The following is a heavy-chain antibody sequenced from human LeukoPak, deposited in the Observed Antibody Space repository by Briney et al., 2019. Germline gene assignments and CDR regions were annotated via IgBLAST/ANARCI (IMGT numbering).Heavy chain of an antibody. CDR2: IIPIFGTA. CDR1: GGTFSSYA. CDR3: ARGVVVVAATRLYGMDV. Sequence: ASVKVSCKPSGGTFSSYAIIWVRQAPGQGLEWMGGIIPIFGTANYAQKFQGRVTITADESTSTAYMELSSLRSEDTAVYYCARGVVVVAATRLYGMDVWGQGTTVTVSS. J-gene: IGHJ6*02. V-gene: IGHV1-69*13. D-gene: IGHD2-15*01.